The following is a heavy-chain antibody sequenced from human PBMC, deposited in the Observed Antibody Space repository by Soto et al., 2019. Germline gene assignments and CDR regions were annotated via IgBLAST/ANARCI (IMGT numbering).Heavy chain of an antibody. CDR2: TYYRSKWYN. CDR1: GDSVSSNSAA. V-gene: IGHV6-1*01. Sequence: SQTLSLTCALSGDSVSSNSAAWNWIRQSPSRGLEWLGRTYYRSKWYNDYAVSVKSRITINPDTSKNQFSLQLNSVTPEDTAVYYCARTYDFWSGYYLYYFDYWGQGTLVTVSS. CDR3: ARTYDFWSGYYLYYFDY. D-gene: IGHD3-3*01. J-gene: IGHJ4*02.